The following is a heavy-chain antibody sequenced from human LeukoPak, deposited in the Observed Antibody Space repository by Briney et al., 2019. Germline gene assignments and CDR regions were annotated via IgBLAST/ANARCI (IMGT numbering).Heavy chain of an antibody. J-gene: IGHJ4*02. CDR3: AKDPD. Sequence: PGGSLSPSCAASGFTFNSYAMSWVRPAPGKGLEWVSGISGSGNIKYYADSVKGRFTISRDNSKKTLHLQMNSPRAEDTAVYYCAKDPDWGQGTLVTVSS. CDR1: GFTFNSYA. CDR2: ISGSGNIK. V-gene: IGHV3-23*01.